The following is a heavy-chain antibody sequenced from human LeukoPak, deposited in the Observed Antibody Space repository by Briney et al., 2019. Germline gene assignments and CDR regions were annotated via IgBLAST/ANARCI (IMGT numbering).Heavy chain of an antibody. CDR1: GFTFSSYA. CDR2: IYYTGT. J-gene: IGHJ4*02. D-gene: IGHD7-27*01. CDR3: AIRKLGNDY. Sequence: GSLRLSCAASGFTFSSYAMSWVRQAPGKGLEWIGYIYYTGTSYNPSLKSRVTISADTSKNQFSLKLISVTAADTAVYYCAIRKLGNDYWGQGTLVTVSS. V-gene: IGHV4-59*01.